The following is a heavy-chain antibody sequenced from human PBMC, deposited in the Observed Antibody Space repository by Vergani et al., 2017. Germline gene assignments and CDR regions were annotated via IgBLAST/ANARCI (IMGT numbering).Heavy chain of an antibody. D-gene: IGHD4-23*01. CDR3: ARVGSTTTVVTPGGNYYYYGMDF. Sequence: QVQLQESGPGLVKASETLSLTCTVSGSSVSSGRYYWSWIRQPPGKGLEWIWYIYYSGITNYNPSLKSRITISVDTSKNQFSLKLSSVTSADTAVYYCARVGSTTTVVTPGGNYYYYGMDFWDQGTTVTVSS. V-gene: IGHV4-61*01. CDR1: GSSVSSGRYY. J-gene: IGHJ6*02. CDR2: IYYSGIT.